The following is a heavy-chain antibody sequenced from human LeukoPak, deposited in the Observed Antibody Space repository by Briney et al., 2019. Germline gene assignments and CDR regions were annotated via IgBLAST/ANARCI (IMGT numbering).Heavy chain of an antibody. CDR3: ARVGYYDILTGYQTYPFDY. V-gene: IGHV4-31*03. CDR1: GGSISSGGYY. D-gene: IGHD3-9*01. Sequence: SQTLSLTCTVSGGSISSGGYYWSWIRQPPGKGLEWIGYIYYSGSTYYNPSLKSRVTISVDTSKDQFSLKLSSVTAADTAVYYCARVGYYDILTGYQTYPFDYWGQGTLVTVSS. CDR2: IYYSGST. J-gene: IGHJ4*02.